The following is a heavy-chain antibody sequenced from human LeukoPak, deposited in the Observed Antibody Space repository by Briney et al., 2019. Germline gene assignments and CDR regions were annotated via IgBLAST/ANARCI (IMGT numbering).Heavy chain of an antibody. CDR3: ARGRSSSWYYFDC. J-gene: IGHJ4*02. Sequence: PGGSLRLSCAASGFTVSSNYMSWVRQAPGKGLEWVSAIFSGGSTYYADSVKGRFTISRDNSKNTLYLQMNSLRAEDTAVYYCARGRSSSWYYFDCWGQGTLVTVSS. V-gene: IGHV3-53*01. D-gene: IGHD6-13*01. CDR2: IFSGGST. CDR1: GFTVSSNY.